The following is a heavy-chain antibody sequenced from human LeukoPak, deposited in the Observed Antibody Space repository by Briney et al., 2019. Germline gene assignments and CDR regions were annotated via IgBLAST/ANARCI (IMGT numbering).Heavy chain of an antibody. D-gene: IGHD3-9*01. V-gene: IGHV1-2*06. J-gene: IGHJ4*02. CDR1: GYTFTDDY. CDR2: INPKSGGT. Sequence: GASVKVSCKASGYTFTDDYIHWVRQAPGQGLEWMGRINPKSGGTNFAQRFQGRVTMTRDTSISTVYLDLNGLTFDDTAVYYCATDNYGMLDYWGQGTLVTVSS. CDR3: ATDNYGMLDY.